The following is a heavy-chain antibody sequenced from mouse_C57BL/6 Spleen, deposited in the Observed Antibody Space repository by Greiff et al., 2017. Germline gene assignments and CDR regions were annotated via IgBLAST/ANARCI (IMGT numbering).Heavy chain of an antibody. CDR1: GFSLTSYG. J-gene: IGHJ4*01. CDR2: IWSGGST. D-gene: IGHD2-12*01. Sequence: VQLQQSGPGLVQPSQSLSITCTVSGFSLTSYGVHWVRQSPGKGLEWLGVIWSGGSTDYNAAFISRLGISKDNSKSQVFFKMNSLQADDTAIYYCASIVRYAMDYWGQGTSVTVSS. CDR3: ASIVRYAMDY. V-gene: IGHV2-2*01.